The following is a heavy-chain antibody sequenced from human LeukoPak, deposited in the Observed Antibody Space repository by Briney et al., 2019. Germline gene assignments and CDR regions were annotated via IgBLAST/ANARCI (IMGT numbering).Heavy chain of an antibody. J-gene: IGHJ5*02. D-gene: IGHD3-3*01. Sequence: ASVKVSCKASGYTFTSYDINWVRQAPGQGLEWMGIINPSGGSTSYAQKFQGRVTMTRDTSTSTVYMELSSLRSEDTAVYYCARGTDIWSGYLRLGDPWGQGTLVTVSS. V-gene: IGHV1-46*01. CDR3: ARGTDIWSGYLRLGDP. CDR2: INPSGGST. CDR1: GYTFTSYD.